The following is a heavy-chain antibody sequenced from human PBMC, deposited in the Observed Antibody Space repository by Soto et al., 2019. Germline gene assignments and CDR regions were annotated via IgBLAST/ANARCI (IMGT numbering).Heavy chain of an antibody. CDR1: GFTVSSNY. V-gene: IGHV3-66*01. CDR3: ARDATYLGDEDGDYYYYMDV. CDR2: IYSGGST. D-gene: IGHD3-10*01. J-gene: IGHJ6*03. Sequence: GGSLRLSCAASGFTVSSNYMSWVRQAPGKGLEWVSVIYSGGSTYYADSVKGRFTISRDNSKNTLYLQMNSLRAEDTAVYYCARDATYLGDEDGDYYYYMDVWGKGTTVTVSS.